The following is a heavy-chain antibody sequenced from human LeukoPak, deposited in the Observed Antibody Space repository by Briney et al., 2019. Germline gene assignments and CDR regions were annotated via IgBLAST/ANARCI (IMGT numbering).Heavy chain of an antibody. CDR3: ARDAGTLESGNSDWSLNWFDS. Sequence: GGSLRLSCAASGFTVSSYSMNWVRQAPGKGLEWVSYISSSSSTIYYADSVKGRFTISRDNAKNSLYLQMNSLRDEDTAVYYCARDAGTLESGNSDWSLNWFDSWGQGTLVTVSS. D-gene: IGHD3-9*01. V-gene: IGHV3-48*02. J-gene: IGHJ5*01. CDR2: ISSSSSTI. CDR1: GFTVSSYS.